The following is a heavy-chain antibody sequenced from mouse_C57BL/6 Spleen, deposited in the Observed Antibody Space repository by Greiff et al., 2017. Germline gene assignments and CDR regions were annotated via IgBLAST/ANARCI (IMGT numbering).Heavy chain of an antibody. CDR3: ARRGGYYGNYFDD. CDR2: IYPSDSET. D-gene: IGHD2-1*01. J-gene: IGHJ2*01. V-gene: IGHV1-61*01. CDR1: GYTFTSYW. Sequence: QVQLQQPGAELVRPGSSVKLSCKASGYTFTSYWMDWVKQRPGQGLEWIGNIYPSDSETHYNQKFKDKATLTVDKSSSTAYMQLSSLTSEDSAVYYCARRGGYYGNYFDDWGQGTTLTVSS.